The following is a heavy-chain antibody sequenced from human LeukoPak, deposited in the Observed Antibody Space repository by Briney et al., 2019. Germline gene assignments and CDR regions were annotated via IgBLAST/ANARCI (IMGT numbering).Heavy chain of an antibody. D-gene: IGHD6-13*01. CDR2: IIPIFGTA. CDR3: ARGTGVAAAGTKDAFDI. Sequence: ASVKVSCKASGGTFSSYAISWVRQAPGQGLEWMGGIIPIFGTANYAQKFQGRVTITADESTSTAYMELSSLRSEDTAVYYCARGTGVAAAGTKDAFDIWGQGTMVTVSS. CDR1: GGTFSSYA. V-gene: IGHV1-69*01. J-gene: IGHJ3*02.